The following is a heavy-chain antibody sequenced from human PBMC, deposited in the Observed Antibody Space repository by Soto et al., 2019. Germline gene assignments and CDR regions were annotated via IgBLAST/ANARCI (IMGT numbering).Heavy chain of an antibody. CDR1: GYTFISYG. Sequence: ASVKVSCKASGYTFISYGISWVRQAPGQGLEWMGWISAYNGNTNYAQKLQGRVTVTTDTPTSTAYMELRSLRSDDTAVYYCARDKGPNRDRDLNSGYERCDYWGQGTLVTVSS. V-gene: IGHV1-18*01. D-gene: IGHD5-12*01. CDR2: ISAYNGNT. CDR3: ARDKGPNRDRDLNSGYERCDY. J-gene: IGHJ4*02.